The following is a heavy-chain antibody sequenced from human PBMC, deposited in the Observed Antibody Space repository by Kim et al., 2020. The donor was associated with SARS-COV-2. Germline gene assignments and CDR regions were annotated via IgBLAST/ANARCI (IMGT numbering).Heavy chain of an antibody. J-gene: IGHJ4*02. V-gene: IGHV3-11*04. D-gene: IGHD6-13*01. Sequence: YNAESVKDRYTISRDDAKNSLYLQMNSLRAEGTAVYYCARELAAAGDFDYWGQGTLVTVSS. CDR3: ARELAAAGDFDY.